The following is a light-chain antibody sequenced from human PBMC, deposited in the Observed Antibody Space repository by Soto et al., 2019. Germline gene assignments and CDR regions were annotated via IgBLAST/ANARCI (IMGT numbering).Light chain of an antibody. CDR3: QQYKKWPRT. Sequence: EKVMTQSPATLSVSPGERATLSCRASQSVSSNLAWYQRQPGQAPRLLIYDTSTRATGIPARFSGSGSDTEFTLTISSLQSEDFAVYYCQQYKKWPRTFGHGTKVDIK. J-gene: IGKJ1*01. CDR2: DTS. CDR1: QSVSSN. V-gene: IGKV3-15*01.